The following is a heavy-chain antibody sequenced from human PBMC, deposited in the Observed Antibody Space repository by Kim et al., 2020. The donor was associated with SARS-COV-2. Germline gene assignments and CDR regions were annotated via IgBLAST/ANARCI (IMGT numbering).Heavy chain of an antibody. CDR2: TSSSGSTT. CDR3: AKDFMYSSRWYKGDYYYYGMAV. J-gene: IGHJ6*02. D-gene: IGHD6-13*01. Sequence: GGSLRLSCAASGFTFRSYAMSWVRQAPGRGLEWVSVTSSSGSTTYYADSVKGRFTISRDNSKNTLYLQMSSLRAEDTAVYYCAKDFMYSSRWYKGDYYYYGMAVWGQGTTVTVSS. CDR1: GFTFRSYA. V-gene: IGHV3-23*01.